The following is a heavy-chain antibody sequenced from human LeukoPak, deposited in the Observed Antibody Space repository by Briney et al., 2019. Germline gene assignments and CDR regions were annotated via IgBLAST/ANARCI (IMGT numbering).Heavy chain of an antibody. J-gene: IGHJ3*02. CDR3: ARVSILIVPYYAFDI. Sequence: GGSLRLSCAASGFTFSSYSMNWVRQAPGKGLEWVSSISSSSSYIYYADSVKGRITISGDNAKNSLYLQMNSLRAEDTAVYYCARVSILIVPYYAFDIWGQGTMVTVSS. CDR2: ISSSSSYI. CDR1: GFTFSSYS. D-gene: IGHD2/OR15-2a*01. V-gene: IGHV3-21*01.